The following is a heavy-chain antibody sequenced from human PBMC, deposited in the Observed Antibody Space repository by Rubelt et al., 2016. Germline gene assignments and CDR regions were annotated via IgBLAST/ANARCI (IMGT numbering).Heavy chain of an antibody. V-gene: IGHV4-34*01. J-gene: IGHJ4*02. CDR3: AGYGYSSSWPFDY. CDR1: GGSFSGYY. D-gene: IGHD6-13*01. CDR2: INHSGST. Sequence: QVQLQQWGAGLLKPSETLSLTCAVYGGSFSGYYWSWIRQPPGKGLEWIGEINHSGSTNYNPSLKSRATLSGKTSKNQFSRKLSSVTAADTAVYYCAGYGYSSSWPFDYWGQGTLVTVSS.